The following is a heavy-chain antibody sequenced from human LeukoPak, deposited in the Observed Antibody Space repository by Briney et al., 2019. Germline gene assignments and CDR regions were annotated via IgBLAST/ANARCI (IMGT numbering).Heavy chain of an antibody. CDR3: ARAGAALPAEQWLVRRWFDP. CDR1: GYTFTSYG. Sequence: ASVKVSCKASGYTFTSYGISWVRQAPGQGLEWMGWISGYNGNTNYAQKLQGRVTMTTDTSTSTAYMELRSLRSDDTAVYYCARAGAALPAEQWLVRRWFDPWGQGTLVTVSS. V-gene: IGHV1-18*01. J-gene: IGHJ5*02. CDR2: ISGYNGNT. D-gene: IGHD6-19*01.